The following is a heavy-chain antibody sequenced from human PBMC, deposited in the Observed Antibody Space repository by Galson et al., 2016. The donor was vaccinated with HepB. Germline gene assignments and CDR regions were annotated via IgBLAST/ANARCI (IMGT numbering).Heavy chain of an antibody. CDR2: IYTGGTA. V-gene: IGHV3-53*01. Sequence: GKGLEWVSMIYTGGTAYYADSVRGRFIITRDNSKNMVFLQMNSLRVEDTAVYYCARAGCSGGSCSQFDYWGQGTLITVSS. CDR3: ARAGCSGGSCSQFDY. D-gene: IGHD2-15*01. J-gene: IGHJ4*02.